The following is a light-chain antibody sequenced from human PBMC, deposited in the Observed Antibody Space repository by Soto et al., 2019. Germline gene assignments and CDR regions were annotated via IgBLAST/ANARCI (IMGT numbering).Light chain of an antibody. CDR2: RNN. Sequence: QSVLTQPPSASGTPGQRVTISCSGSSSNIGINYVYWYQQLPGTAPKLLIYRNNQRPSGVPDRFSGSKSGTSASLAISGLRSEDEADYYCAAWDDSLSGHYVFGTGTKVTVL. J-gene: IGLJ1*01. CDR1: SSNIGINY. V-gene: IGLV1-47*01. CDR3: AAWDDSLSGHYV.